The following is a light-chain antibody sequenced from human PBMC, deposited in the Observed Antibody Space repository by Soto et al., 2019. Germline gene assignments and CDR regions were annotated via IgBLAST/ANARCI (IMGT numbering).Light chain of an antibody. Sequence: VLTQSPGTLSLSPGDRATLSCRASQSVSSTYLAWYQQRPGQAPRLLIYSSSSRASGIPDRFSGSGSGTDFTLTISGLQSADSAVYYCQQYTNWPPRLTFGGGTKVEMK. J-gene: IGKJ4*01. CDR3: QQYTNWPPRLT. CDR2: SSS. CDR1: QSVSSTY. V-gene: IGKV3-20*01.